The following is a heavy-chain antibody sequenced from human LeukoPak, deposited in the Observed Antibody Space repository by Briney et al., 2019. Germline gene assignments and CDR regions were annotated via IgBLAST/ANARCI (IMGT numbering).Heavy chain of an antibody. D-gene: IGHD6-13*01. CDR2: ISAYNGNT. CDR1: GYTFTSYG. CDR3: ARGDEQQLAYYFAY. V-gene: IGHV1-18*01. Sequence: GASVTVSCKASGYTFTSYGISWVRQAPGQGLEWMGWISAYNGNTNYAQKLQGRVTMTTDTSTSTAYMELRSLRSDDTAVYYCARGDEQQLAYYFAYWGQGTLVTVSS. J-gene: IGHJ4*02.